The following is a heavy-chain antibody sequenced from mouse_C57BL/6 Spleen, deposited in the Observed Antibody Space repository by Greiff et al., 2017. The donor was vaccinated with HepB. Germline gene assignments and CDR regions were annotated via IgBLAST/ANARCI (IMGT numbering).Heavy chain of an antibody. D-gene: IGHD1-1*01. CDR1: GYAFSSSW. J-gene: IGHJ4*01. CDR2: IDPGDGDT. Sequence: VQLQQSGPELVKPGASVKISCKASGYAFSSSWMNWVNQRPGKGLEWIGRIDPGDGDTNYNGKFKGKATLTADKTSSTAYMQLSSLTSEDPAVYFCARWDYGSSYGAMDYWGQGTSVTVSS. V-gene: IGHV1-82*01. CDR3: ARWDYGSSYGAMDY.